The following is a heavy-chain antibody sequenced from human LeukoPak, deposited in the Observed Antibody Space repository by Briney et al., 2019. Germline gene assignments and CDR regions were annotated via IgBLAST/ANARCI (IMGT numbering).Heavy chain of an antibody. CDR1: GGSISSSSYY. CDR3: ARRESIAVAGIDY. J-gene: IGHJ4*02. Sequence: PSETLSLTCTVSGGSISSSSYYWGWIRQPPGKGLEWIGSIYYSGSTYYNPSLKSRVTISVDTSKNQFSLKLSSMTAADTAVYYCARRESIAVAGIDYWGQGTLVTVSS. CDR2: IYYSGST. D-gene: IGHD6-19*01. V-gene: IGHV4-39*01.